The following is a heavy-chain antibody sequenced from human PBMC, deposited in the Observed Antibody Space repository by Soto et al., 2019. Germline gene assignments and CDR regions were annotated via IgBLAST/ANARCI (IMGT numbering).Heavy chain of an antibody. CDR1: SGSISSSNW. Sequence: SGTLSLTCAVSSGSISSSNWWSWVRQPPGKGLEWIGEIYHSGSTNYNPSLKSRVTISVDKSKNQFSLKLSSVTAADTAVYYCASRNDYGDYGWYYYMDVWGKGTTVTVSS. J-gene: IGHJ6*03. V-gene: IGHV4-4*02. CDR3: ASRNDYGDYGWYYYMDV. D-gene: IGHD4-17*01. CDR2: IYHSGST.